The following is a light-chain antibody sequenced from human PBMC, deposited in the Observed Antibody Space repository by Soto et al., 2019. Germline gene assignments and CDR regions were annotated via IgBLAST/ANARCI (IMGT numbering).Light chain of an antibody. Sequence: QAVVTQSPSASASLGASVKLTCTLSSGHSRYAIAWHQQQPEKGPRYLMKLNSDGSHSKGDGIPDRFSGSSSGAERYLTISSLQSEDEADYYCQTWGTGIHVFGTGTQLTVL. V-gene: IGLV4-69*01. CDR1: SGHSRYA. CDR3: QTWGTGIHV. CDR2: LNSDGSH. J-gene: IGLJ7*01.